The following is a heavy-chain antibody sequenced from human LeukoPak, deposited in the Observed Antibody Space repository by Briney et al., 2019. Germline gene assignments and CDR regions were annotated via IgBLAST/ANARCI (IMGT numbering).Heavy chain of an antibody. V-gene: IGHV4-59*06. J-gene: IGHJ3*02. CDR2: IYYSGST. Sequence: SETLSLTCTVSGGSISSYYWSWIRQHPGKGLEWIGYIYYSGSTYYNPSLKSRVTISVDTSKNQFSLKLSSVTAADTAVYYCATSELFTDRAAGSAAFDIWGQGTMVTVSS. CDR1: GGSISSYY. CDR3: ATSELFTDRAAGSAAFDI. D-gene: IGHD6-13*01.